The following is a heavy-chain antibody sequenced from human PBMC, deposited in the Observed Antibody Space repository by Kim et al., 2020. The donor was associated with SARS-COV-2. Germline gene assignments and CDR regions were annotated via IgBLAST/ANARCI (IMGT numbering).Heavy chain of an antibody. Sequence: GGSLRLSCAASGFTFSSYGMHWVRQAPGKGLEWVAVIWYDGSNKYYADSVKGRFTISRDNSKNTLYLQMNSLRAEDTAVYYCAKDLAAAHPELGFGEFPNSYYYGMDVWGQGTTVTVSS. CDR3: AKDLAAAHPELGFGEFPNSYYYGMDV. CDR2: IWYDGSNK. CDR1: GFTFSSYG. J-gene: IGHJ6*02. V-gene: IGHV3-33*06. D-gene: IGHD3-10*01.